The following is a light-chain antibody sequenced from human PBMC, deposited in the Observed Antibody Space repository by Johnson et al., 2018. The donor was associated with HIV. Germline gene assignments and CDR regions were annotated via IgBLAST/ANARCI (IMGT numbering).Light chain of an antibody. CDR3: GTWDNSLKAEV. V-gene: IGLV1-51*01. CDR2: DNN. J-gene: IGLJ1*01. Sequence: SVLTQPPSVSAAPGQKVTISCSGSSSNIGNNYVSWYQPLPGTAPKLLIYDNNKRPSGIPDRFSGSKSGTSATLDIPRLQTGDEADYYCGTWDNSLKAEVFGTGTKVTVL. CDR1: SSNIGNNY.